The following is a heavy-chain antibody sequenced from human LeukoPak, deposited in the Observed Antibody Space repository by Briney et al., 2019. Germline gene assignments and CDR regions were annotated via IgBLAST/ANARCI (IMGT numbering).Heavy chain of an antibody. J-gene: IGHJ6*02. Sequence: SETLSLTCTVSGSSIGTYSWSWIRQPPGKGLERMGYIYYIGSTNYNPSLKIRVPISVDTSKNQFSLKLSSVTAADTAVYYCARVATYYYYYGMDVWAKGPRSPSP. V-gene: IGHV4-59*01. D-gene: IGHD5-12*01. CDR3: ARVATYYYYYGMDV. CDR2: IYYIGST. CDR1: GSSIGTYS.